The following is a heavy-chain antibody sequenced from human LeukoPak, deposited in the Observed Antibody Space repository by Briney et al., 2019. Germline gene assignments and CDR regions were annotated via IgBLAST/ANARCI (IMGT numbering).Heavy chain of an antibody. CDR2: ISKSGSSI. V-gene: IGHV3-48*01. D-gene: IGHD6-13*01. J-gene: IGHJ4*02. CDR3: ARGEGNIAAAY. CDR1: GFTFSSYS. Sequence: GGSLRLSCAASGFTFSSYSMNWVRQAPGKGLEWVSYISKSGSSIYYADSVKGRFTISRDNAKSSLYLQVNSLRAEDTAVYYCARGEGNIAAAYWGQGTLVTVSS.